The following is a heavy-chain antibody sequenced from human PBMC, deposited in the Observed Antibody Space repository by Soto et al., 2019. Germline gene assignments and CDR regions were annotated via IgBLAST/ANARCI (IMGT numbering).Heavy chain of an antibody. J-gene: IGHJ4*02. D-gene: IGHD6-19*01. CDR3: ARELGGYSSGWYGPLDY. CDR1: GFTFSSYS. Sequence: EVQLVESGGGLVKPGGSLRLSCAASGFTFSSYSMNWVRQAPGKGLEWVSSISSSSSYIYYADSVKGRFTISRDNAKNSLYLQMNSLRAEVTAVYYCARELGGYSSGWYGPLDYWGQGTLVTVSS. CDR2: ISSSSSYI. V-gene: IGHV3-21*01.